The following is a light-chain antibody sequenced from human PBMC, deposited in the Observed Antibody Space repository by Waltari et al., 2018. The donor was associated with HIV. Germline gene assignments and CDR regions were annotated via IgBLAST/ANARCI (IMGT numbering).Light chain of an antibody. J-gene: IGKJ2*01. CDR2: AAF. V-gene: IGKV1D-16*01. CDR3: QQYNRFPAT. Sequence: DIQLTQSLSSVSASIGDRVTITCRAAEDANIWLAWYHQRPGEAPRSLIYAAFTLQGGVPSRFSGSGFGTHFTLTIDNMQPEDFGTYYCQQYNRFPATFGGGTTVDI. CDR1: EDANIW.